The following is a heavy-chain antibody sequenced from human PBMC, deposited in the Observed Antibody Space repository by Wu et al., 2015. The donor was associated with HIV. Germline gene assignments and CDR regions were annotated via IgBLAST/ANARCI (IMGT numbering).Heavy chain of an antibody. J-gene: IGHJ3*02. CDR3: VRVAGSSWYREFDM. D-gene: IGHD6-13*01. CDR2: IIPLFDTS. CDR1: GGTFSSFA. V-gene: IGHV1-69*12. Sequence: QVRLVQSGAEVKKPGSSVKVSCKASGGTFSSFALSWVRQAPGQGLEWVGGIIPLFDTSQSAQKFRDRVTITADESTSTGYMELNSLTYEDTAVYYCVRVAGSSWYREFDMWGQGTMVTVSS.